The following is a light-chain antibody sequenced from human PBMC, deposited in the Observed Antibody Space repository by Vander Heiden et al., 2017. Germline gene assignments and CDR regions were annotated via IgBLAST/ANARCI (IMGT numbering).Light chain of an antibody. CDR2: ASS. V-gene: IGKV1-9*01. CDR1: QDISNY. CDR3: QQLNSYPLT. J-gene: IGKJ4*01. Sequence: DIQMTQTPSSLSASVGDRVTIACRASQDISNYLAWYQQKPGKAPKLLIYASSTLESGVPSRFSGSGSGTNFSFTITSLQPEDFATYFCQQLNSYPLTFGRGTKVEIK.